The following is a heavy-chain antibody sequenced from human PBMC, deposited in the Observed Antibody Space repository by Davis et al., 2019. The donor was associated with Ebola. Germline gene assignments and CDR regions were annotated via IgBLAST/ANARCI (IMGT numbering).Heavy chain of an antibody. Sequence: SETLSLTCAVYGGSFSGYYWSWIRKPTGKGLEWIGEINHSGSTNYNPSIKSRVTISVDTSKNQFSLKLRSVTAADTAVYYCARDPGEQHLRSWGQGTLVTVSS. J-gene: IGHJ4*02. CDR3: ARDPGEQHLRS. CDR2: INHSGST. D-gene: IGHD6-13*01. CDR1: GGSFSGYY. V-gene: IGHV4-34*01.